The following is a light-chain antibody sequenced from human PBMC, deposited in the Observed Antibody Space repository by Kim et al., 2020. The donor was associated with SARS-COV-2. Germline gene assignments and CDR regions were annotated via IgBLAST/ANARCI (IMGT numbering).Light chain of an antibody. CDR1: RSNMGTGYD. CDR2: NNN. V-gene: IGLV1-40*01. J-gene: IGLJ3*02. CDR3: QSYDISLSGSV. Sequence: QRVTISCTGNRSNMGTGYDIQWYQQLPGTAPKLLIFNNNIRPSGVPDRFSGSRSGTSASLAITGLQAEDEGDYYCQSYDISLSGSVFGGGTQLTVL.